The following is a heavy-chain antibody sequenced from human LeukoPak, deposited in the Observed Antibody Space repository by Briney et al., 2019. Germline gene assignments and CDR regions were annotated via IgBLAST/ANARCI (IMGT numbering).Heavy chain of an antibody. CDR2: IWYGGSNK. CDR3: AKDRNLGGDYLTPYFDY. Sequence: PGGSLRLSCAASGFTFSSYGMHWVRQAPGKGLEWAAVIWYGGSNKYYADSVKGRFTISRDNSKNTLYLQMNSLRAEDTALYYCAKDRNLGGDYLTPYFDYWGQGTLVTVSS. D-gene: IGHD4-17*01. V-gene: IGHV3-30*02. J-gene: IGHJ4*02. CDR1: GFTFSSYG.